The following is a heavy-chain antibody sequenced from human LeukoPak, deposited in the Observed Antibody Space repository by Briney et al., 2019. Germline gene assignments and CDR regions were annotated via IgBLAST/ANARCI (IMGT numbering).Heavy chain of an antibody. D-gene: IGHD2-2*01. CDR1: GFTFSSYS. CDR3: ASHCSSTSCYGSLNY. CDR2: ISSSSSTI. J-gene: IGHJ4*02. V-gene: IGHV3-48*01. Sequence: SGGSLRLSCAASGFTFSSYSMNWVRQAPGKGREWVSYISSSSSTIYYADSVKGRFTISRDNAKNSLYLQMNSLRAEDTAVYYCASHCSSTSCYGSLNYWGQGTLVTVSS.